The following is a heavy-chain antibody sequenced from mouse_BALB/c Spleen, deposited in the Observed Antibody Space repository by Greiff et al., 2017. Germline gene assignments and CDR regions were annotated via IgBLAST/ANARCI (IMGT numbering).Heavy chain of an antibody. J-gene: IGHJ2*01. D-gene: IGHD1-1*01. CDR3: ASITTVVVYYFDY. V-gene: IGHV5-9-3*01. Sequence: EVKVVESGGGLVKPGGSLKLSCAASGFTFSSYAMSWVRQTPEKRLEWVATISSGGSYTYYPDSVKGRFTISRDNAKNTLYLQMSSLRSEDTAMYYCASITTVVVYYFDYWGQGTTLTVSS. CDR1: GFTFSSYA. CDR2: ISSGGSYT.